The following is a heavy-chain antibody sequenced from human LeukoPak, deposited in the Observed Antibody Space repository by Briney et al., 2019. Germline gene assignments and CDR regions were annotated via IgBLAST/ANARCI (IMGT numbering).Heavy chain of an antibody. J-gene: IGHJ4*02. CDR3: AKGSINSGSYEG. D-gene: IGHD1-26*01. V-gene: IGHV3-53*01. CDR1: GFTVSSNY. Sequence: HSGGSLRLSCAASGFTVSSNYMSRVRQAPGKGLEWVSVIYSGGNTYYADSVKGRFTISRDKSKNTLYLQMNSLRAEDTAVYYCAKGSINSGSYEGWGQGTLVTVSS. CDR2: IYSGGNT.